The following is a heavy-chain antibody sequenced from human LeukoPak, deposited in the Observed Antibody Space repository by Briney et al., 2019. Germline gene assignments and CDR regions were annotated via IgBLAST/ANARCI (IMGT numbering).Heavy chain of an antibody. CDR3: AAGPQMPLGVGY. V-gene: IGHV3-23*01. CDR2: ISGSGGST. J-gene: IGHJ4*02. CDR1: GFTFSSYA. Sequence: GGSLRLSCAASGFTFSSYAMSWVRQAPGKGLEWVSAISGSGGSTYYADSVKGRFTISRDNSKNTLYLQMNSLGAEDTAVYYCAAGPQMPLGVGYWGQGTLVTVSS. D-gene: IGHD3-16*01.